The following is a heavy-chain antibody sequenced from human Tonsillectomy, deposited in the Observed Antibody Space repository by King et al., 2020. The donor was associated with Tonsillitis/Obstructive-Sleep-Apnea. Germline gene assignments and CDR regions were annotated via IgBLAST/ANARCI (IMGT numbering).Heavy chain of an antibody. V-gene: IGHV3-48*03. CDR2: ISSSGSTI. CDR3: ARVGGTVVTGYFDL. CDR1: GFTFSSYE. Sequence: VQLVESGGGLVQPGGSLRLSCAASGFTFSSYEMNWVRQAPGKGLEWVSYISSSGSTIYYADSVKGRFTISRDYAKNSLYLQMNSLRAEDTAVYYCARVGGTVVTGYFDLWGRGTLVTVSS. D-gene: IGHD4-23*01. J-gene: IGHJ2*01.